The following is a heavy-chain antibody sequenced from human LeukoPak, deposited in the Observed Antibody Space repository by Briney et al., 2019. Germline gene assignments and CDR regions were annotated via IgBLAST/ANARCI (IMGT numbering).Heavy chain of an antibody. CDR3: ARHSKSYYDSSGYYYGYNWFDP. D-gene: IGHD3-22*01. Sequence: SETLSLTCTVSGGSINSGAYYWSWIRQPAGKGLEWIGRMYTSGSTNYNPSLKSRVTISVDTSKNQFSLKLSSVTAADTAVYYCARHSKSYYDSSGYYYGYNWFDPWGQGTLVTVSS. V-gene: IGHV4-61*02. J-gene: IGHJ5*02. CDR2: MYTSGST. CDR1: GGSINSGAYY.